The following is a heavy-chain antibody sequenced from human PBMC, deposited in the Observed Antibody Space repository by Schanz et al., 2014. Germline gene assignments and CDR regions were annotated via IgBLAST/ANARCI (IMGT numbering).Heavy chain of an antibody. CDR2: ISYGTSYI. D-gene: IGHD3-10*01. Sequence: VRLVESGGGLVKPGGSLRLSCAASGFNFSSYSLNWVRQAPGKGLEWVSSISYGTSYIYYAESVKGRFTISRDNSKNTLYLQMNSLRAEDTAVYYCAKGRFGELSAFDIWGQGTMXTVSA. CDR3: AKGRFGELSAFDI. V-gene: IGHV3-21*04. CDR1: GFNFSSYS. J-gene: IGHJ3*02.